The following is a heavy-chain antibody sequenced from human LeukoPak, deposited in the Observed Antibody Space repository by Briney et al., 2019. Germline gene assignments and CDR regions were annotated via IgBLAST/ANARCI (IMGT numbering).Heavy chain of an antibody. CDR3: ARDHNQYYYGSGVSGGWFDP. CDR1: GGSITSSYYY. V-gene: IGHV4-39*07. CDR2: IYYSGST. J-gene: IGHJ5*02. Sequence: SETLSLTCTVSGGSITSSYYYWGWIRQPPGKGLEWIGSIYYSGSTHYNPSLKSRVTISVDMSKNQFSLKLSSVTAADTAVYYCARDHNQYYYGSGVSGGWFDPWGQGTLVTVSS. D-gene: IGHD3-10*01.